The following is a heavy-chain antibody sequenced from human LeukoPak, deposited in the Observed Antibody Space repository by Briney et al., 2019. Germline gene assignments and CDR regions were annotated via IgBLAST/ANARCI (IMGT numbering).Heavy chain of an antibody. CDR3: ARGPPVVSPYWFFDL. CDR2: INWNGGAT. Sequence: GGSLRLSCAASGFTLGDYGMTWVRQGPGKGLEWVSSINWNGGATYYADSVKGRFTISRDNAKNSLSLQMNSLRAEDTALYHRARGPPVVSPYWFFDLWGRGTLVTVSS. CDR1: GFTLGDYG. V-gene: IGHV3-20*01. D-gene: IGHD2-2*01. J-gene: IGHJ2*01.